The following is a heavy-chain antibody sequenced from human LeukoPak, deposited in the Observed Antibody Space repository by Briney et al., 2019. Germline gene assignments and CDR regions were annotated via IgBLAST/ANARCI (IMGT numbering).Heavy chain of an antibody. D-gene: IGHD5-12*01. V-gene: IGHV4-59*12. CDR1: GFTFSDYN. CDR2: IFYTGST. J-gene: IGHJ5*02. Sequence: GSLRLSCAASGFTFSDYNMRWIRQPPGKGLEWIGYIFYTGSTNYNPSLKSRLTISVDTSKNQFSLKLSSVTAADTAVYYCAGIEDSGYDYRGWFDPWGQGTLVTVSS. CDR3: AGIEDSGYDYRGWFDP.